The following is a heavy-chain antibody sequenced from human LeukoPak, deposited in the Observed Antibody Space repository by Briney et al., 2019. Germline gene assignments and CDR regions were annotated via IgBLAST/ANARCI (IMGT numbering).Heavy chain of an antibody. CDR2: IYTSGST. J-gene: IGHJ3*02. Sequence: SETLSLTCTVSGGSISSYYWNWIRQPAGRGLEWIGRIYTSGSTNYNPSLKSRVTMSVDTSKNQFSLKLSSVTAADTAVYYCASLYRGNHLLVRRDAFDIWGQGTMVTVSS. V-gene: IGHV4-4*07. CDR1: GGSISSYY. D-gene: IGHD2-2*01. CDR3: ASLYRGNHLLVRRDAFDI.